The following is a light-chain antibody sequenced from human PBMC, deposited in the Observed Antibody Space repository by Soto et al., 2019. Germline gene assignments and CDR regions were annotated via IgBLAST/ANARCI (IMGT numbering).Light chain of an antibody. CDR3: QTWGTGIYVV. V-gene: IGLV4-69*01. CDR2: LNSDGSH. J-gene: IGLJ2*01. Sequence: QSVLTQSPSASASLGASVKLTCTLSSGHSSYAIAWHQQQPEKGPRYLMKLNSDGSHSKGEGIPDRFSGSSSGAERYLTISSLQSEDEADYYCQTWGTGIYVVFGGGTKVTVL. CDR1: SGHSSYA.